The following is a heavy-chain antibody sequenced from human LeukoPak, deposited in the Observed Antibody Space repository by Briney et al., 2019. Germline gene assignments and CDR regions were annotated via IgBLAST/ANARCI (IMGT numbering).Heavy chain of an antibody. D-gene: IGHD5-24*01. CDR2: IYSGGST. Sequence: GGSLRLSCAASGFTVSSNYMSWVRQAPGKGLEWVSVIYSGGSTYSADSVKGRFTISRDNSKNTLYLEMNSLRAEDTAVYYCALGRMAWGAFDIWGQGTMVTVSS. V-gene: IGHV3-53*01. J-gene: IGHJ3*02. CDR3: ALGRMAWGAFDI. CDR1: GFTVSSNY.